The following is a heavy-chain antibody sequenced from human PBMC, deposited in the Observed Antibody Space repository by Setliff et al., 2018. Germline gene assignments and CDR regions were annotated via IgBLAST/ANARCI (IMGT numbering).Heavy chain of an antibody. CDR2: INTSGST. D-gene: IGHD3-22*01. Sequence: LSLTCTVSGGSISYNYWSWIRQPAGKGLQWIGRINTSGSTKYNPSLKSRVTMSVDTSKNQFSLKLSAVTAADTAIYYCAKDRKNYYDTSGYPDAFDIWGQGTTVTVSS. CDR1: GGSISYNY. CDR3: AKDRKNYYDTSGYPDAFDI. V-gene: IGHV4-4*07. J-gene: IGHJ3*02.